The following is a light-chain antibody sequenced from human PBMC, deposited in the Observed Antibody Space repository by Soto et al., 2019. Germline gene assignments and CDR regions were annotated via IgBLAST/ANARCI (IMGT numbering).Light chain of an antibody. CDR3: QQSFSTPRT. CDR2: AAS. CDR1: QTINTY. J-gene: IGKJ1*01. Sequence: DIQMTQSPSSLSASVGDRVTISCRASQTINTYVNWYLQKPGKAPKLLIYAASSLHSGVPSRFSGSGSGTYFTLTISSLQPEDFATYYGQQSFSTPRTFGQGTKVEIK. V-gene: IGKV1-39*01.